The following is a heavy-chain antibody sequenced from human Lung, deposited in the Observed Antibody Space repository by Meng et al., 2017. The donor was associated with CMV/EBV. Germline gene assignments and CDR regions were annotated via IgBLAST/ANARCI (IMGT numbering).Heavy chain of an antibody. CDR1: GCSISSSSYY. CDR3: ARGEGYQLYLSDP. Sequence: SETLSLTXTGSGCSISSSSYYWSWIRQPPGKGLEWIGSIYYSGSTYYNPSLKSRVTISVDTSKSQFPLKLSSVPAADTAVYYCARGEGYQLYLSDPWGQGTLVTVSS. V-gene: IGHV4-39*06. J-gene: IGHJ5*02. CDR2: IYYSGST. D-gene: IGHD2-2*01.